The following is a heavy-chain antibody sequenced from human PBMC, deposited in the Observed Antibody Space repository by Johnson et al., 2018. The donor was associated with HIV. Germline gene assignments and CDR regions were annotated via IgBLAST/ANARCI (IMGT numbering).Heavy chain of an antibody. CDR3: AKGSSSWPNDAFDI. J-gene: IGHJ3*02. Sequence: QVQLVESGGGLVQPGESLRLSCGASGFTFSSHHMHWVRQAPGKGLEWVAVIWYDGSNKYYADSVKGRLTISRDNSKNTLYLQMNSLRAEDTAVYYCAKGSSSWPNDAFDIWGQGTMVTVSS. D-gene: IGHD6-13*01. CDR1: GFTFSSHH. CDR2: IWYDGSNK. V-gene: IGHV3-33*06.